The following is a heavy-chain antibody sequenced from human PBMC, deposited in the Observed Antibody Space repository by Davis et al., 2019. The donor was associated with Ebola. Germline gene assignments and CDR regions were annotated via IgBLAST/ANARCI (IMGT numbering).Heavy chain of an antibody. CDR3: ARAPPGSRFRLDH. Sequence: RGSLRLSCAASGFTFSNYDMNWVRQATGKGLEWVSATGTTGDTYYLGSVRGRFTVSRDDAKNSFYLQMDSLRAEDTAVYYCARAPPGSRFRLDHWGQGTLVTVSS. J-gene: IGHJ4*02. CDR1: GFTFSNYD. CDR2: TGTTGDT. D-gene: IGHD1-1*01. V-gene: IGHV3-13*01.